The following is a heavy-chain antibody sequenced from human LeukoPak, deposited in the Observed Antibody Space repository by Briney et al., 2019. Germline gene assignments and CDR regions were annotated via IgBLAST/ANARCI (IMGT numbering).Heavy chain of an antibody. D-gene: IGHD6-6*01. J-gene: IGHJ4*02. CDR3: ARDRIAARSFDY. V-gene: IGHV4-4*07. CDR2: IETSETT. Sequence: SETLSLTCTVSGGSMRSYYWNWIRQPAGKGLEWIGRIETSETTNYNPSLKSRVTMSVDTSKNQFSLKLSSVTAADTAVYYCARDRIAARSFDYWGQGTLVTVSS. CDR1: GGSMRSYY.